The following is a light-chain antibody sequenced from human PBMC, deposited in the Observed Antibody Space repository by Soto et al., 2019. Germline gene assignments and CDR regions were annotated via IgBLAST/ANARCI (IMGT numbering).Light chain of an antibody. CDR3: LQHNFYPPT. CDR1: QGIHKY. Sequence: DIQMTQSPSAMSASVGERVTITCRASQGIHKYLAWFQQKPGKVPKRLIYGASNLQSGVPSRFSGSGSGTEFTLTIISLQPEDFATYYCLQHNFYPPTFGQGTRLE. V-gene: IGKV1-17*03. J-gene: IGKJ5*01. CDR2: GAS.